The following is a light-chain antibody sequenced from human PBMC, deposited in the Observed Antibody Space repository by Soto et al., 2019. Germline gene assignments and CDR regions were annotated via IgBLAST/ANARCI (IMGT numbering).Light chain of an antibody. V-gene: IGKV3-11*01. J-gene: IGKJ4*01. CDR3: QQRSNR. CDR1: QSVSRS. CDR2: DAS. Sequence: EIVLTQSPATLSLSPGDRAVLSCRASQSVSRSLTWYQHKPGQAPRLLIYDASTRATGIPRRFSGSGSGTDLTLTISSLEPEDFAVYYCQQRSNRFGGGTKVEIK.